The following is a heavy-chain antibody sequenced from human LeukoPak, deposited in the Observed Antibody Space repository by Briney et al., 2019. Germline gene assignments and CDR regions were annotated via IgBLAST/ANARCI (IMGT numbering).Heavy chain of an antibody. Sequence: PGGSLRLSCAASGFTVSSNYMSWVRQAPGKGLEWVSVIYSGGSTYSADSVKGRFTISRDNSKNTLYLQMNSLRAEDTAVYYRARGRLGGHLDYWGQGTLVTVSS. V-gene: IGHV3-53*01. CDR2: IYSGGST. J-gene: IGHJ4*02. CDR3: ARGRLGGHLDY. D-gene: IGHD3-16*01. CDR1: GFTVSSNY.